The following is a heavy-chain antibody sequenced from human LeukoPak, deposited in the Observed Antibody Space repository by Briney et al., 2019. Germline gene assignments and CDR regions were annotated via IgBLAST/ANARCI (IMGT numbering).Heavy chain of an antibody. CDR2: IYYSGIA. J-gene: IGHJ4*02. D-gene: IGHD6-6*01. CDR3: ARGSRGSSIDY. CDR1: GGSISSGDYC. V-gene: IGHV4-30-4*01. Sequence: PSETLSLTCTVSGGSISSGDYCWSWIRQPPGKGREYIVYIYYSGIAYYKQSLKSRITISADTSKNQFSLKLSSATAADTAVYNCARGSRGSSIDYWGQGTLVTVSS.